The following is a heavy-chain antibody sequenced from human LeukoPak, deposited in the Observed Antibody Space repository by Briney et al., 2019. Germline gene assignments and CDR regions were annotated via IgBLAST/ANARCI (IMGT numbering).Heavy chain of an antibody. V-gene: IGHV4-39*01. CDR1: GGSISSSNYY. D-gene: IGHD3-22*01. Sequence: SETLSLTCTVSGGSISSSNYYWGWIRQPPGKGLEWVGTIYYRGSAYYNPSLKSRVTISVDTSKNQFSLKLSSVTAADTAVYYCVRQWMRDSGAYYDFHHWGQGTLVTVST. CDR3: VRQWMRDSGAYYDFHH. CDR2: IYYRGSA. J-gene: IGHJ4*02.